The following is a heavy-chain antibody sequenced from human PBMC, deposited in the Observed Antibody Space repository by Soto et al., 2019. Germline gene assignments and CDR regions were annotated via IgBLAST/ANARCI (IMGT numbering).Heavy chain of an antibody. CDR1: GGSISSGGYS. D-gene: IGHD3-9*01. J-gene: IGHJ4*02. Sequence: SETLSLTCAVSGGSISSGGYSWSWIRQPPGKGLEWIGYIYHSGSTYYNPSLKSRVTISVDRSKNQFSLKLSSVTAADTAVYYCARARDYDILTGYRVGGYYFDYWGQGTLVTVSS. CDR3: ARARDYDILTGYRVGGYYFDY. CDR2: IYHSGST. V-gene: IGHV4-30-2*01.